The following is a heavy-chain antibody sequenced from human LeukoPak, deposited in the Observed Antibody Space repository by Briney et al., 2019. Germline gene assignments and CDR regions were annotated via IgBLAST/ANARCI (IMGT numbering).Heavy chain of an antibody. CDR1: GGSISSSNW. J-gene: IGHJ4*02. CDR3: ARETTGYSSSWYDY. CDR2: IYHSGST. D-gene: IGHD6-13*01. V-gene: IGHV4-4*02. Sequence: PSGTLSLTCAVSGGSISSSNWRSWVRQPPRKGLEWIGEIYHSGSTNYNPSLKSRVTISVDKSKNQFSLKLSSVTAADTAVYYCARETTGYSSSWYDYWGQGTLVTVSS.